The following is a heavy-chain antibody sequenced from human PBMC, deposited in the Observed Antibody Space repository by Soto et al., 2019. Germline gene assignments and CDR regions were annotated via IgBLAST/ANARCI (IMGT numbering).Heavy chain of an antibody. CDR1: GFTFINYE. CDR3: ARRGYGSRWPNVYMDV. D-gene: IGHD6-13*01. CDR2: ISNNGAHT. V-gene: IGHV3-64*01. J-gene: IGHJ6*03. Sequence: EAQLVESGGGLVQPGWSLRLSCAASGFTFINYEMHWVRQAPGKGLEYVSGISNNGAHTDYAKSVKGRFTISRDNSENTLYLQMGSLRAEDMALYYCARRGYGSRWPNVYMDVWGKGTTVTVSS.